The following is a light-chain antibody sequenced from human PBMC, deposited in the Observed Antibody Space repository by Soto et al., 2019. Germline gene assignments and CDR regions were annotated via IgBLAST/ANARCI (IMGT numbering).Light chain of an antibody. CDR2: AAS. V-gene: IGKV3-20*01. Sequence: EIVLTQSPGTLSLSPGERATLSCRASQSVTSNYLAWYQQKPGQAPRLLMYAASSRATGIPDRFSDSGSGTDFTLTISRLEPEDFAVYYCQHFTSSSYTFGQGTKLEIK. J-gene: IGKJ2*01. CDR1: QSVTSNY. CDR3: QHFTSSSYT.